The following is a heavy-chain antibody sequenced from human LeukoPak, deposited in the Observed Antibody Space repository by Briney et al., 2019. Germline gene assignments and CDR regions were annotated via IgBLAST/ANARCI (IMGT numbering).Heavy chain of an antibody. D-gene: IGHD3-9*01. CDR2: ISAYNGNT. V-gene: IGHV1-18*01. J-gene: IGHJ3*02. CDR1: GYTFTSYG. Sequence: ASVKVSCKASGYTFTSYGISWVRQAPGQGLEWMGWISAYNGNTNYAQKLQGRVTMTTDTSTSTAYMELRSLRSDDTAVYYCARGVSTYYDILTGYNSSGDAFDIWGKGTTVTVSS. CDR3: ARGVSTYYDILTGYNSSGDAFDI.